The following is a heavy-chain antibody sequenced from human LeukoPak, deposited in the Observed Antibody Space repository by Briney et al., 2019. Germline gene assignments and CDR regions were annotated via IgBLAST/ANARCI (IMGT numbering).Heavy chain of an antibody. CDR2: IKQDGSEK. CDR1: GFILGSYW. Sequence: GGSLRLSCTASGFILGSYWMSWVRQAPGKGLEWVANIKQDGSEKYYVDSVKGRFTISRDNAKNSLYLQMNSLRAEDTAVYYCARDRSSTVVIPYYYYGMDVWGQGTTVTVSS. CDR3: ARDRSSTVVIPYYYYGMDV. V-gene: IGHV3-7*03. J-gene: IGHJ6*02. D-gene: IGHD4-23*01.